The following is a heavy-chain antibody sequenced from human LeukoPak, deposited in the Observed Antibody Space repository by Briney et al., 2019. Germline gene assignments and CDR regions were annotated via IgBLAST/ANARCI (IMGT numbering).Heavy chain of an antibody. V-gene: IGHV1-69*05. CDR2: IIPIFGTA. CDR1: GGTFSSYA. D-gene: IGHD3-22*01. CDR3: AGSLKYYYDSSGSYNYFDY. J-gene: IGHJ4*02. Sequence: GSSVKVSCKASGGTFSSYAISWVRQAPGQGLEWMGRIIPIFGTANYAQKFQGRVTITTDESTSTAYMELSSLRSEDTALYYCAGSLKYYYDSSGSYNYFDYWGQGTLVTVSS.